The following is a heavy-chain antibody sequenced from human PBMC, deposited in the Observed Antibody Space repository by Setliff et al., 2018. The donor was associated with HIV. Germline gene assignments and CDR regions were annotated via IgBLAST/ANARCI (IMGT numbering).Heavy chain of an antibody. CDR1: GGSITGHY. V-gene: IGHV4-59*11. Sequence: PSETLSLTCTVSGGSITGHYWSWIRQPPGKGPERIGYISYSGISNYNPSLKSRITISVDTSKNQFSVKLSSVTAADTAVYFCARGRHYSSSAPFAIDFWGQGMLVTSPQ. CDR2: ISYSGIS. J-gene: IGHJ4*02. CDR3: ARGRHYSSSAPFAIDF. D-gene: IGHD6-6*01.